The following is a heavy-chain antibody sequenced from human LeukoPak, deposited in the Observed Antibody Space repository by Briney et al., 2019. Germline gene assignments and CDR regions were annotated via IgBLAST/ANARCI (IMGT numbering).Heavy chain of an antibody. V-gene: IGHV4-34*08. D-gene: IGHD6-13*01. J-gene: IGHJ1*01. CDR3: ATRGQQLAKGYFQN. CDR1: GGTFNFYL. CDR2: INQSGVT. Sequence: SETLSLTCDFSGGTFNFYLLAWIRQPPGKGLEWIGEINQSGVTSHNPSLKSRVNIAVDTSKNQFSLKLSSVTAADAGVYYCATRGQQLAKGYFQNWGQGTPVIVSS.